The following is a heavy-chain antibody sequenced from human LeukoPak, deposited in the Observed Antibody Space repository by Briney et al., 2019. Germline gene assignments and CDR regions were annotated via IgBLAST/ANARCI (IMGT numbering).Heavy chain of an antibody. CDR2: IYYSGST. CDR1: GGSISSGGYY. Sequence: SQTLSLTCTVSGGSISSGGYYWSWIRQHPGKGLEWIGYIYYSGSTYYNPSLKSRVTISVDTSKNQFSLGLSSVTAADTAVYYCARSPGIAVVDYWGQGTLVTVSS. D-gene: IGHD6-19*01. J-gene: IGHJ4*02. V-gene: IGHV4-31*03. CDR3: ARSPGIAVVDY.